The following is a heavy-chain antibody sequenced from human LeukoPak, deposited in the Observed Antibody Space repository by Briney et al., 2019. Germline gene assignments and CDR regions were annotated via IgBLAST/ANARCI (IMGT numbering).Heavy chain of an antibody. CDR2: TYYRSRWSS. V-gene: IGHV6-1*01. CDR1: GDSVSSSDAT. CDR3: ARASYRAFYI. D-gene: IGHD4-11*01. Sequence: SQTLSLTCAISGDSVSSSDATWNWIRQSPSRGSEWLGRTYYRSRWSSDYAPSVRSRITINSDTAKNQFSLQLNSVTPEDTAVYYCARASYRAFYIWGQGTMVTVSS. J-gene: IGHJ3*02.